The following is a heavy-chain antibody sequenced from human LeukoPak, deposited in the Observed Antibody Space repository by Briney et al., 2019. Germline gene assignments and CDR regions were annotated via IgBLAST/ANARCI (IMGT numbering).Heavy chain of an antibody. D-gene: IGHD3-3*01. CDR2: IYDSGST. CDR1: GGSIRSSYYY. V-gene: IGHV4-39*01. Sequence: PSETLSLTCTVSGGSIRSSYYYWGWIRQPPGKGLEWIGSIYDSGSTYYNPSLKSRVTISVDTSKNQFSLKLNSVTAADTAVYYCARRCPTQRFLTIFGVVIRPYFDYWGQGTLVTVSS. CDR3: ARRCPTQRFLTIFGVVIRPYFDY. J-gene: IGHJ4*02.